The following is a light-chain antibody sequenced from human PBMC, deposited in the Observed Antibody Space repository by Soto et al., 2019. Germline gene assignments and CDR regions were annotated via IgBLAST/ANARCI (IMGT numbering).Light chain of an antibody. CDR2: DVT. V-gene: IGLV2-14*01. Sequence: QSVLSQPASVSGSPGQSITISCTGTSSDVGGFEYVSWYQHQLGKAPKLIIYDVTKRPSGVSNRFSASKSGNTASLTISGIQAEDEGDYYCGSITRSTTSVFGTGTKVTVL. CDR1: SSDVGGFEY. CDR3: GSITRSTTSV. J-gene: IGLJ1*01.